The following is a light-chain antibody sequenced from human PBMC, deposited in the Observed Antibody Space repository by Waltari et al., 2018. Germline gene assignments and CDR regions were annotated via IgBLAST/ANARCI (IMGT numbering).Light chain of an antibody. V-gene: IGKV1-NL1*01. CDR1: HDVSNC. CDR2: SAS. J-gene: IGKJ2*01. Sequence: DIQMIKSPSSLSAPVGDTVTITCRASHDVSNCLAWYQQTPGKAPKLLVYSASRLQSVRTARFSGSGSGTGYTLTTSNLQPEDVGTYDFPQYDSVLYTFGQGTKLKI. CDR3: PQYDSVLYT.